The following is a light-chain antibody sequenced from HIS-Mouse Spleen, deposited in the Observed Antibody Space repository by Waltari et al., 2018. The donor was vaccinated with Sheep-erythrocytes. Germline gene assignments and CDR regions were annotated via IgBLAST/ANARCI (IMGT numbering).Light chain of an antibody. Sequence: QSALTQPASVSGSPGQSITISCTGTSSAVGCYTLSSWYQQHPGKAPKLMIYEGSKRPSGVSNRFSGSKSGNTASLTISGLQAEDEADYYCCSYAGSSTPWVFGGGTKLTVL. CDR3: CSYAGSSTPWV. CDR2: EGS. J-gene: IGLJ3*02. CDR1: SSAVGCYTL. V-gene: IGLV2-23*01.